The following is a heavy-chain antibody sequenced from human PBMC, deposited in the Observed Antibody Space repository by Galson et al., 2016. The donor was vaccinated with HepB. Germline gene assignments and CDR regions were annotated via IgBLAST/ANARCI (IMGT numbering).Heavy chain of an antibody. V-gene: IGHV3-23*01. J-gene: IGHJ1*01. Sequence: SLRLSCAASGFTFSSYAMTWVRQVPGKGLEWVSAIGGSGDDTYYADSVKGRFTISRDNSKNTLYLQMNSLRVEDTVVYYCATYSSTWQYFQYWGQGTLVTVSS. CDR3: ATYSSTWQYFQY. CDR1: GFTFSSYA. CDR2: IGGSGDDT. D-gene: IGHD6-13*01.